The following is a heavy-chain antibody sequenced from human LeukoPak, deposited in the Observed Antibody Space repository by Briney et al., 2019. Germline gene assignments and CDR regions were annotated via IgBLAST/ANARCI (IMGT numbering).Heavy chain of an antibody. CDR3: ARDRGGTGDFDY. CDR2: INIGEGDT. J-gene: IGHJ4*02. D-gene: IGHD1-1*01. CDR1: GYTFRSYV. V-gene: IGHV1-3*04. Sequence: SVKVSCKASGYTFRSYVIHWVRRAPGQRLEWMGWINIGEGDTKYSQKFQDRVTMDRDTAASTAYMELRSLKSEDTGIYYCARDRGGTGDFDYWGQGTLVTVSS.